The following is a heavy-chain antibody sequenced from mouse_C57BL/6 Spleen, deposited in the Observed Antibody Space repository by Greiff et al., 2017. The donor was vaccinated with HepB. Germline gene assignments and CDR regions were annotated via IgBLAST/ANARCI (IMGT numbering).Heavy chain of an antibody. Sequence: EVQLVESGGGLVKPGGSLKLSCAASGFTFSDYGMHWVRQAPEKGLEWVAYISSGSSTIYYADKVKGRFTISRVNAKNTRFLQMNSLMSDDTAMYYCASRGNWDGFAYWGQGTLVTVSA. J-gene: IGHJ3*01. CDR1: GFTFSDYG. CDR2: ISSGSSTI. CDR3: ASRGNWDGFAY. V-gene: IGHV5-17*01. D-gene: IGHD4-1*01.